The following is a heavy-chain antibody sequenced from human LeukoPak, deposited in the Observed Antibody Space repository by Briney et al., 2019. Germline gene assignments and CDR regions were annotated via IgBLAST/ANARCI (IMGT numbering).Heavy chain of an antibody. D-gene: IGHD6-19*01. CDR3: ATDRVYRSSGRSWGFFDY. V-gene: IGHV1-24*01. J-gene: IGHJ4*02. Sequence: ASVKVSCKISGYSLSDVSIQWVREAPGEGLEWMGGFDSENNKRVYSQKVQGRVTMTEDTSADTAYMELPSLRSEDTAVYFCATDRVYRSSGRSWGFFDYWGQGTLVIVSS. CDR2: FDSENNKR. CDR1: GYSLSDVS.